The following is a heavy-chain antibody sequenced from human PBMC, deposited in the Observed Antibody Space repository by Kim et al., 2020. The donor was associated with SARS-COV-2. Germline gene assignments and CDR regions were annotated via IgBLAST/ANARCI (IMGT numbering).Heavy chain of an antibody. CDR1: GFTVSSNY. CDR3: ARDSQLWFGESVGAFDI. J-gene: IGHJ3*02. D-gene: IGHD3-10*01. Sequence: GGSLRLSCAASGFTVSSNYMSWVRQAPGKGLEWVSVIYSGGSTYYADSMKGRFTISRENSKNTLYLQMNSLRAEDTAVYYCARDSQLWFGESVGAFDIWGQRTIVTVSS. CDR2: IYSGGST. V-gene: IGHV3-66*02.